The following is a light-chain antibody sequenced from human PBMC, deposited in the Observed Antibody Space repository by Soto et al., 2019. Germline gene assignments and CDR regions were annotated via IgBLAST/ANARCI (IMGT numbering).Light chain of an antibody. CDR1: SSDVGGHNY. CDR3: SSYTSSSTHVV. V-gene: IGLV2-14*01. J-gene: IGLJ2*01. Sequence: QSALTQPASVSGSPGQSITISCTGTSSDVGGHNYVSWYRQHPGKAPKVMIFDVSNRPSGVSNRFSGSKSGNTASLTVSGLQAEDEADYYCSSYTSSSTHVVFGGGTKVTVL. CDR2: DVS.